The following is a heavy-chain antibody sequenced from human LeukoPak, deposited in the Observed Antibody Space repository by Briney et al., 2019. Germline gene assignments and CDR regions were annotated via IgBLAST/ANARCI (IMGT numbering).Heavy chain of an antibody. D-gene: IGHD2-15*01. J-gene: IGHJ4*02. Sequence: PGGSLRLSCAASGFTFSSYSMNWVRQAPGKGLEWVSSISGSSSYIHYADSVKGRFTISRDNAKNSLYLQMNSLRAEDTAVYYCARDVGYCSGGSCFQYYFDYWGQGTLVTVSS. CDR2: ISGSSSYI. CDR1: GFTFSSYS. CDR3: ARDVGYCSGGSCFQYYFDY. V-gene: IGHV3-21*01.